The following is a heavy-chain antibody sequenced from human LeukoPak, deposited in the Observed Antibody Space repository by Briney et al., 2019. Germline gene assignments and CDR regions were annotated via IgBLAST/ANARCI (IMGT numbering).Heavy chain of an antibody. CDR1: GYIFTTNW. CDR3: VRGDGDAKLLPYYFDY. CDR2: IYPDDSDT. Sequence: GESLKISCKGSGYIFTTNWIGWVRQMPGKGLEWMGIIYPDDSDTRYSPSFQGQVTISADKSISTAYVQWSSLKASDSATFYCVRGDGDAKLLPYYFDYWGQGTLVTVSS. V-gene: IGHV5-51*01. J-gene: IGHJ4*02. D-gene: IGHD2-15*01.